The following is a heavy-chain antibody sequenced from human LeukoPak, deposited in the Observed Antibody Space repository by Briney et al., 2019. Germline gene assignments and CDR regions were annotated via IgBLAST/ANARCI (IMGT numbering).Heavy chain of an antibody. D-gene: IGHD4-17*01. J-gene: IGHJ4*02. CDR3: ASVYGDYGSPASPIDY. V-gene: IGHV4-34*01. CDR2: INHSGST. CDR1: GGSFSGYY. Sequence: PLETLSLTCAVYGGSFSGYYWSWLRQPPGKGLEWIGEINHSGSTNYNPSLKSRVTISVDTSKNQFSLKLSSVTAADTAVYCCASVYGDYGSPASPIDYWGQGTLVTVSS.